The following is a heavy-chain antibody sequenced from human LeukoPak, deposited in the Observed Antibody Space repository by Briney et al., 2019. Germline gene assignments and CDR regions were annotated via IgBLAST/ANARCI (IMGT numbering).Heavy chain of an antibody. V-gene: IGHV1-2*02. D-gene: IGHD2-15*01. J-gene: IGHJ1*01. CDR3: AKGGPTPRNVVVAASEYFQT. CDR1: GGTFSSYA. CDR2: INPNSGGT. Sequence: ASVKVSCKASGGTFSSYAISWVRQAPGQGLEWMGWINPNSGGTNYAQKFQGRVIMTRDTSISTAYMEFNRLRSDDTAVYYCAKGGPTPRNVVVAASEYFQTWGQGTLVTVSS.